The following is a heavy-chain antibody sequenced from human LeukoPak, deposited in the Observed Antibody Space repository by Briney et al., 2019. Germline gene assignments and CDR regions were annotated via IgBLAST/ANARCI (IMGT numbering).Heavy chain of an antibody. CDR3: ARAMYTTSSARGAY. Sequence: GGSLRLSCAASGFTFSSYWMHWVRQAPGKGLEWVSRINSDGSSTTYADSVKGRFTISRDNDKNTLSLQMNRLRAEDTAVYYCARAMYTTSSARGAYWGQGTLVTVSS. J-gene: IGHJ4*02. CDR2: INSDGSST. D-gene: IGHD6-6*01. CDR1: GFTFSSYW. V-gene: IGHV3-74*01.